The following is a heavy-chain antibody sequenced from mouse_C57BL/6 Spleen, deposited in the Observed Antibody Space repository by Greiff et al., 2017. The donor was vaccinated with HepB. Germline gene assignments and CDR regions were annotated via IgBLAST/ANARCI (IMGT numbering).Heavy chain of an antibody. Sequence: VQLQQSGAELVKPGASVKLSCKASGYTFTSYWMHWVKQRPGQGLEWIGMIHPNSGSTNYKEKFKSKATLTVDKSSSTAYMQLSSLTSEDSAVYYWARVCYRKRYCAVDDSRQRTSVTFSS. CDR3: ARVCYRKRYCAVDD. CDR1: GYTFTSYW. J-gene: IGHJ4*01. V-gene: IGHV1-64*01. CDR2: IHPNSGST.